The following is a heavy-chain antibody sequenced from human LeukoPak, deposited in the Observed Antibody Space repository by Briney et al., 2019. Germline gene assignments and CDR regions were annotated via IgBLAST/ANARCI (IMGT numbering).Heavy chain of an antibody. J-gene: IGHJ4*02. CDR3: ARCHYYGSGNYVRVYSPDY. Sequence: ASVKVSCKASGYTFTSYGISWVRQAPGQGLEWMGWISAYNGNTNYAQTLQGRVTMTTDTSTSTAYMELRSLRSDDTAVYYCARCHYYGSGNYVRVYSPDYWGQGTLVTVSS. CDR2: ISAYNGNT. V-gene: IGHV1-18*01. D-gene: IGHD3-10*01. CDR1: GYTFTSYG.